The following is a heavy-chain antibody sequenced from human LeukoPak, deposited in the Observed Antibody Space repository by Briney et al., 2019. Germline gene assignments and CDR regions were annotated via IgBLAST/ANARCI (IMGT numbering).Heavy chain of an antibody. CDR1: GYTFTSYG. Sequence: ASVKVSCKASGYTFTSYGIGWVRQATGQGLEWMGWISTYNGNTNYAQKLQGRVTMTTDTSTSTAYMELRSLRSDDTAVYYCARTYRGYYFDYWGQGTLVTVSS. D-gene: IGHD1-26*01. CDR2: ISTYNGNT. J-gene: IGHJ4*02. CDR3: ARTYRGYYFDY. V-gene: IGHV1-18*01.